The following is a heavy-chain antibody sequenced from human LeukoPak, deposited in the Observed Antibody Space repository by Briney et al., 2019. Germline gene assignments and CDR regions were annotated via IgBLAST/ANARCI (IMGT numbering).Heavy chain of an antibody. Sequence: ASVKVSCKASGGTFSSYAISWVRQAPGQGLEWMGIINPSGGSTSYAQKFQGRVTMTRDMSTSTVYMELSSLRSEDTAVYYCARTVALRNFDYWGQGTLVTVSS. D-gene: IGHD6-19*01. CDR2: INPSGGST. CDR1: GGTFSSYA. V-gene: IGHV1-46*01. CDR3: ARTVALRNFDY. J-gene: IGHJ4*02.